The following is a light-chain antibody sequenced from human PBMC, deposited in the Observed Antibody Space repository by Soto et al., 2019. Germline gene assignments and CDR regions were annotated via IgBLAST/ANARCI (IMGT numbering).Light chain of an antibody. V-gene: IGKV3-20*01. CDR1: QRVSSSY. J-gene: IGKJ4*01. Sequence: EIVLTQSPATLSLSPGERATLSCRASQRVSSSYLAWYQQKPAHAPRLLISCASSSATGIPARFSGSGSGTDVTLTISRLEPEDFAVYYCQQYGSTSPLTFGGGTKVAIK. CDR2: CAS. CDR3: QQYGSTSPLT.